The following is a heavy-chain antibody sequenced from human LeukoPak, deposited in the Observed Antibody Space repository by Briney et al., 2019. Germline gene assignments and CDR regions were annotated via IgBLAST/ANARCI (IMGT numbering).Heavy chain of an antibody. CDR2: INHSGST. V-gene: IGHV4-34*01. CDR1: GGSFSGYY. Sequence: SETLSLTCAVYGGSFSGYYWSWIRQPPGKGLEWIGEINHSGSTNYNPSLKGRVTISVDTSKNQFSLKLSSVTAADTAVYYCARVGYYARAFDIWGQGTMVTVSS. D-gene: IGHD3-10*01. CDR3: ARVGYYARAFDI. J-gene: IGHJ3*02.